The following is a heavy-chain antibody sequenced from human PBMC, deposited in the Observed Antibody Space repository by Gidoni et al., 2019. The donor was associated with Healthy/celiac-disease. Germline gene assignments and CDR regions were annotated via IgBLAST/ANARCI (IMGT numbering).Heavy chain of an antibody. V-gene: IGHV1-69*01. D-gene: IGHD3-3*01. Sequence: QVQLVQSGAAVKKPGSSVKVSCKASGGTFSSYAIFGTANYAQKFQGRVTITADESTSTAYMELSSLRSEDTAVYYCARRSDFWSGLSGGGSWFDPWGQGTLVTVSS. CDR3: ARRSDFWSGLSGGGSWFDP. CDR2: FGTA. J-gene: IGHJ5*02. CDR1: GGTFSSYA.